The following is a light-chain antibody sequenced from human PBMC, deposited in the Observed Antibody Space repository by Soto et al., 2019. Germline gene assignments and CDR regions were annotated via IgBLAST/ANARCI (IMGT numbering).Light chain of an antibody. CDR1: QSVSSSY. Sequence: EIVLTQSPCAVSLSPGERATLSCRASQSVSSSYLAWYQQKPGQAPRLVIYGASTRATAIPARFSGSGSGTDFTLTISRLEPEDFAVYYCQQYGSLSWTFGQGTKVDI. V-gene: IGKV3-20*01. J-gene: IGKJ1*01. CDR2: GAS. CDR3: QQYGSLSWT.